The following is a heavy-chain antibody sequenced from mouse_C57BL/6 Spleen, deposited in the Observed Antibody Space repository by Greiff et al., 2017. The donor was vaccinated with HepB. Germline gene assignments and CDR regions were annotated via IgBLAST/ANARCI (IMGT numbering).Heavy chain of an antibody. CDR1: GFNIKDYY. CDR3: TTDYSNFSWFAY. J-gene: IGHJ3*01. Sequence: EVQLQQSGAELVRPGASVKLSCTASGFNIKDYYMHWVKQRPEQGLEWIGRIDPEDGDTEYAPKFQGKATMTADTSSNTAYLQLSSLTSEDTAVYYCTTDYSNFSWFAYWGQGTLVTVSA. D-gene: IGHD2-5*01. CDR2: IDPEDGDT. V-gene: IGHV14-1*01.